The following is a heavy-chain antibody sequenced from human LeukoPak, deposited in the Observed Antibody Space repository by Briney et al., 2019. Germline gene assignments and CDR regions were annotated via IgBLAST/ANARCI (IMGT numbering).Heavy chain of an antibody. J-gene: IGHJ4*02. CDR1: GGSMRDYY. V-gene: IGHV4-59*01. CDR3: ARGFGYYDVLTAF. CDR2: IYYSGST. Sequence: PSETLSLTCAVSGGSMRDYYWSWIRQPPGKGLEWIGNIYYSGSTNYNPSLKSRVTISVDTSKNQFSLKVRSVTAADTAVYFCARGFGYYDVLTAFWGQGTLVTLSS. D-gene: IGHD3-9*01.